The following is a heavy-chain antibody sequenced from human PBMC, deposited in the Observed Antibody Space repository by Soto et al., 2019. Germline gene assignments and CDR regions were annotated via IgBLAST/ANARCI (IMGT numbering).Heavy chain of an antibody. CDR2: ISAHNVNT. D-gene: IGHD1-1*01. Sequence: QVHLGQSGAEVKKPGASVKVSCKASGYTFTSYGITWVRQAPGQGLEWMGWISAHNVNTDYAQKLQGRVIVTRDTSTSTAYMELRSLRSDDTAVYYCARGRYGDYWGQGDLVTVSS. CDR3: ARGRYGDY. V-gene: IGHV1-18*01. CDR1: GYTFTSYG. J-gene: IGHJ4*02.